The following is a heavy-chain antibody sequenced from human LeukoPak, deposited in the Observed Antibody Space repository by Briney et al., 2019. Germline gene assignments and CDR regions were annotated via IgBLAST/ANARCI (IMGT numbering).Heavy chain of an antibody. D-gene: IGHD6-13*01. CDR2: INPNSGGT. CDR1: GYTFTGYY. V-gene: IGHV1-2*02. J-gene: IGHJ4*02. Sequence: ASVKVSCKASGYTFTGYYMHWVRQAPGQGLEWMGWINPNSGGTNYAQKFQGRVTMTRDTSISTAYMELSSLRAEDTAVYYCATLSIAAAGGNDYWGQGTLVTVSS. CDR3: ATLSIAAAGGNDY.